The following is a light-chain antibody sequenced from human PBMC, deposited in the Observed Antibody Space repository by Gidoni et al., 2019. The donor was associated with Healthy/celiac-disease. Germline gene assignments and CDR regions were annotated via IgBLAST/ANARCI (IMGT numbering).Light chain of an antibody. CDR2: TAS. J-gene: IGKJ3*01. V-gene: IGKV1-5*03. Sequence: SASVGDRVTITCRASQGISSWLAWYQQKPGKAPKLLIYTASSLKSGVHSRFSGSGSGTEFTLTISSLQPDDFATYYCQQHNSYSFTFGPGTKVEIK. CDR1: QGISSW. CDR3: QQHNSYSFT.